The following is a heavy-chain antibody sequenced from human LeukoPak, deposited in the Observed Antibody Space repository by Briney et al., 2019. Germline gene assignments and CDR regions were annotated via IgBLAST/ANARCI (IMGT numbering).Heavy chain of an antibody. V-gene: IGHV4-39*02. Sequence: SETLSLTCTVSGGSISSSGYYWGWIRQPPGKGLEWIASIYYSGSTYYNPSLKSRVTISVDTSKDQFSLKLSSVTAADTAVYYCARDRWYCSSTSCSRNWFDPWGQGTLVTVSS. CDR1: GGSISSSGYY. D-gene: IGHD2-2*01. CDR3: ARDRWYCSSTSCSRNWFDP. CDR2: IYYSGST. J-gene: IGHJ5*02.